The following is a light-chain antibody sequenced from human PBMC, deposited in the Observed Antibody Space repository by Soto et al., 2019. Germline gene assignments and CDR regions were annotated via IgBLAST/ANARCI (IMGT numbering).Light chain of an antibody. CDR3: CSYTTSNTRQIV. Sequence: QSVPTQPGSGSGSPGQSITISCTGTSSKVGGYNYVSWYQQHPGKAPKFMIYDVSNRPSGVSNRFSGSKSGNTASLTISGLQAEDEADYYCCSYTTSNTRQIVFGTGTKVTVL. CDR2: DVS. J-gene: IGLJ1*01. CDR1: SSKVGGYNY. V-gene: IGLV2-14*01.